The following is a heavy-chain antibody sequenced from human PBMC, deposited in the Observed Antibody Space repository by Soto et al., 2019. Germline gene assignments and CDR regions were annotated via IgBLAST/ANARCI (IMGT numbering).Heavy chain of an antibody. V-gene: IGHV4-61*08. D-gene: IGHD6-13*01. CDR1: GGSVSSNDYS. J-gene: IGHJ5*02. CDR2: IYSHDDT. CDR3: ARGIAAAVGWFDP. Sequence: SETLSLTCTVSGGSVSSNDYSWGWVRQSPGKGLEWIGAIYSHDDTNYNPSLKSRVTISVDTSKNQFSLKLSSVTAADTAVYYCARGIAAAVGWFDPWGQGTLVTVSS.